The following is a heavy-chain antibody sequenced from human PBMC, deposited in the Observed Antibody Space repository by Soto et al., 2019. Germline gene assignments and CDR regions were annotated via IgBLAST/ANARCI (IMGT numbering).Heavy chain of an antibody. D-gene: IGHD6-13*01. Sequence: SGKVCFKASGGTFSSYAISWVRQAPGQGLEWMGGIIPIFGTANYAQKFQGRVTITADKSTSTAYMELSSLRSEDTAVYYCARAKRDSSSWYFDYWGQGTLVTVSS. V-gene: IGHV1-69*06. CDR2: IIPIFGTA. CDR1: GGTFSSYA. J-gene: IGHJ4*02. CDR3: ARAKRDSSSWYFDY.